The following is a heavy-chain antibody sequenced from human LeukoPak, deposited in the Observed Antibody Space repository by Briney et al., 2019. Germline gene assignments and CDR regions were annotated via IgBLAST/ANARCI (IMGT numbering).Heavy chain of an antibody. V-gene: IGHV3-23*01. Sequence: GGSLRLSCAASGFTFSNYGMSWVRQAPGKGLEWVSVVSDSGSGAYYAGSVKGRFTISRDNSKNTLYLQMNSLRAEDTAVYYCAPDLRGSAWSLDYWGQGTLVTVSS. D-gene: IGHD6-19*01. CDR1: GFTFSNYG. J-gene: IGHJ4*02. CDR3: APDLRGSAWSLDY. CDR2: VSDSGSGA.